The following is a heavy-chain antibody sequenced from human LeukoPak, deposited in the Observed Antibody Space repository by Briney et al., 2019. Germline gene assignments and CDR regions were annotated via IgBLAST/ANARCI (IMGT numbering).Heavy chain of an antibody. CDR2: INPNSGGT. Sequence: ASVKVSCKASGYTFTGYYMHWVRQAPGQGLEWMGWINPNSGGTNYAQKFQGRVTMTRDTSISTAYMELSRLRSDDTAVYYCARMVGTGTTSYGMDVWGQGTTVTVSS. J-gene: IGHJ6*02. CDR1: GYTFTGYY. CDR3: ARMVGTGTTSYGMDV. V-gene: IGHV1-2*02. D-gene: IGHD1-1*01.